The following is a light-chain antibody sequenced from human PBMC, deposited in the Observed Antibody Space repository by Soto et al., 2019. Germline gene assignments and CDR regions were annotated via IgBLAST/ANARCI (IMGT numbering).Light chain of an antibody. CDR3: ATWDSSLSAGV. J-gene: IGLJ2*01. Sequence: QSVLTQPPSVSAAPGQKVTISCSGSSSNIGNNYVSWYQQLPGTAPKLIIYDNNERPSGIPDRFSGSKSGTSATLGITGLQTGDEADYYCATWDSSLSAGVFGGGTKVTVL. CDR2: DNN. V-gene: IGLV1-51*01. CDR1: SSNIGNNY.